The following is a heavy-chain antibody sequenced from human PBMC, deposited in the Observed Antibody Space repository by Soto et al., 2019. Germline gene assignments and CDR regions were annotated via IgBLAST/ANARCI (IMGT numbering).Heavy chain of an antibody. D-gene: IGHD2-15*01. CDR2: ISYDGNNK. Sequence: QVQLVESGGGVVQPGRSLRLSCAASGFTFSSYVMYWVRQAPGTGLEWVAVISYDGNNKYYADSVKGRFTISRDNSKNTMYLQMNSLRAEDTAVYYCARAGCDGGSCYTLVGLRYGMDVWGQGTTVTVSS. J-gene: IGHJ6*02. CDR3: ARAGCDGGSCYTLVGLRYGMDV. CDR1: GFTFSSYV. V-gene: IGHV3-30-3*01.